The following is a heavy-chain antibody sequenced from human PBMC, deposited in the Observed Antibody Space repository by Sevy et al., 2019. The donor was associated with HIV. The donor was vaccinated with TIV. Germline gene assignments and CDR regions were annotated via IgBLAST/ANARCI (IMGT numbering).Heavy chain of an antibody. V-gene: IGHV4-59*01. J-gene: IGHJ6*03. Sequence: SETLSLTCTVSGGSISTYYWSWIRQPPGKGLEWIGYMYYTGSTNYNPSLKGRVTISVDTSKNQFSLKLSSVTAADTAVYYCARVVATTYYYYYMDVWGKGTTVTVSS. CDR3: ARVVATTYYYYYMDV. CDR1: GGSISTYY. D-gene: IGHD5-12*01. CDR2: MYYTGST.